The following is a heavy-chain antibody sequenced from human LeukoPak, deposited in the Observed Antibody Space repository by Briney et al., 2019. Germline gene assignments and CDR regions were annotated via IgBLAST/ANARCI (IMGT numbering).Heavy chain of an antibody. Sequence: GRSLRLSCAASRFSFSRHTMNWVRQAPGRGLEWVSSISSSSSYIYYADLVKGRFTISRDNAKNSLFLQMSNLRDDDTAIYYCARHVGISFWGQGTLVTVSS. CDR1: RFSFSRHT. CDR2: ISSSSSYI. CDR3: ARHVGISF. D-gene: IGHD7-27*01. V-gene: IGHV3-21*01. J-gene: IGHJ4*02.